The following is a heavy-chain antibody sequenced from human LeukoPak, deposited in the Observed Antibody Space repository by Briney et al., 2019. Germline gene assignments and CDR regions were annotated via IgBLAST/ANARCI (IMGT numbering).Heavy chain of an antibody. CDR1: GFTFSSYS. CDR3: ARERKPFDAFDI. J-gene: IGHJ3*02. Sequence: GGSLRLSCAASGFTFSSYSMNWVRQAPGQGLEWVAVIWSDGINKFYADSVRGRFTFSRDDSKNTLSLQMNSLRAEDTAVYYCARERKPFDAFDIWGQGTMVTVSS. V-gene: IGHV3-33*08. CDR2: IWSDGINK.